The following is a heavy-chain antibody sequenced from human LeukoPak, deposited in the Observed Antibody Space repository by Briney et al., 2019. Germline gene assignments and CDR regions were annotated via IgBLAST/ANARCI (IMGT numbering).Heavy chain of an antibody. CDR2: IRRSSTI. D-gene: IGHD1/OR15-1a*01. CDR3: AKEGTASTPSVLDH. J-gene: IGHJ4*02. Sequence: GGSLRLSCAASGFTFSYYYMTWIRDAPGKGLEWVSYIRRSSTIYHADSVKSRFPISRDTANNTLYLQMHSLTSLDTAVYYCAKEGTASTPSVLDHWREGILVTVSS. CDR1: GFTFSYYY. V-gene: IGHV3-69-1*01.